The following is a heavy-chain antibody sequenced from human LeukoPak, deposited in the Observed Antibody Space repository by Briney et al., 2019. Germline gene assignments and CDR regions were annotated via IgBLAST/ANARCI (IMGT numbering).Heavy chain of an antibody. CDR1: GGSISSYY. D-gene: IGHD5-12*01. CDR3: ARLSPYSGYDYDFDY. CDR2: IYYSGST. V-gene: IGHV4-39*01. Sequence: KPSETLSLTCTVSGGSISSYYWGWIRQPPGKGLEWIGSIYYSGSTYYNPSLKSRVTISVDTSKNQFSLKLSSVTAADTAVYYCARLSPYSGYDYDFDYWGQGTLVTVSS. J-gene: IGHJ4*02.